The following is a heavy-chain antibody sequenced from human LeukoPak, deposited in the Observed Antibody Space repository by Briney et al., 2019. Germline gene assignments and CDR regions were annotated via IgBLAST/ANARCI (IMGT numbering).Heavy chain of an antibody. CDR1: GFTFSSYS. J-gene: IGHJ6*03. Sequence: GGSLRLSCAASGFTFSSYSMNWVRQAPGKGLEWVSSISSSSSSIYYADSVKGRFTISRDNAKNSLYLQMNSLRAEDTAVYYCAGSYYDFWSGYFSDYYYYYMDVWGKGTTVTVSS. V-gene: IGHV3-21*01. CDR2: ISSSSSSI. CDR3: AGSYYDFWSGYFSDYYYYYMDV. D-gene: IGHD3-3*01.